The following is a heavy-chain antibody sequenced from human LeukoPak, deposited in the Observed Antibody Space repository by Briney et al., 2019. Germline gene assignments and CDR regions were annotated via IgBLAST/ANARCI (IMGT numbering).Heavy chain of an antibody. CDR1: GGSISSSSYY. V-gene: IGHV4-39*02. J-gene: IGHJ4*02. CDR3: AREDHSNYNY. CDR2: IYYSGST. Sequence: SETLSLTCTVSGGSISSSSYYWGWIRQPPGKGLEWIGSIYYSGSTYYNPSLKSRLTISVDTSKSQFSLKLSSVTAADTAVYYCAREDHSNYNYWGQGTLVTVSS. D-gene: IGHD4-11*01.